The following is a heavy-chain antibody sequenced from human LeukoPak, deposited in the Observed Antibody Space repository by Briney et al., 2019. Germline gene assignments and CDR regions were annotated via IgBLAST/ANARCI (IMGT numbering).Heavy chain of an antibody. CDR3: ARGFTYYYDSSGYPILGY. D-gene: IGHD3-22*01. CDR2: ISGYNGDT. J-gene: IGHJ4*02. CDR1: GYTFTSYG. V-gene: IGHV1-18*01. Sequence: ASVKVSCKASGYTFTSYGINWVRQAPGHGLEWMGWISGYNGDTNYAQILQDRVTMTTDTTTSTAYMELRSLRSDDTAVYYCARGFTYYYDSSGYPILGYWGQGTLVTVSS.